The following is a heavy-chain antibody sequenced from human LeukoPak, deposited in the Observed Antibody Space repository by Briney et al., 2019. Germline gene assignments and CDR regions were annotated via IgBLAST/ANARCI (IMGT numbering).Heavy chain of an antibody. CDR2: VYYSGST. D-gene: IGHD6-13*01. J-gene: IGHJ4*02. Sequence: SETLSLTCIVSGGPISNYYWSWIRQPPGKGLEWIGYVYYSGSTNYNPSLKSRVTISVDTSKNQFSLKLTSVTAADTAVYFCARDSGAGYSTSWYIDYLGQGTMVTVSS. V-gene: IGHV4-59*01. CDR3: ARDSGAGYSTSWYIDY. CDR1: GGPISNYY.